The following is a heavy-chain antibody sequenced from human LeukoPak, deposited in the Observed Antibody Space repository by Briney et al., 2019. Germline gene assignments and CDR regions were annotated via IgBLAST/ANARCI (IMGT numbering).Heavy chain of an antibody. CDR3: ARHAKAYGSSCDY. D-gene: IGHD6-13*01. CDR1: GYSFTTYW. CDR2: IDPSDSYT. J-gene: IGHJ4*02. Sequence: GASLRISCKGSGYSFTTYWISWVRQMPGKGLEWMGRIDPSDSYTNYSPSFQGHVTISADKSFSTAYLQWTSLKASDTAMYYCARHAKAYGSSCDYWGQGTLVTVSS. V-gene: IGHV5-10-1*01.